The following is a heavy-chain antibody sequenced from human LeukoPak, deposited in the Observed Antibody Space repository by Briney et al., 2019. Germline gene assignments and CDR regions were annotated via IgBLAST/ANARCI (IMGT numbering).Heavy chain of an antibody. CDR2: IIPILGIA. CDR3: ASPRGTSYAFDI. CDR1: GGTFSSYA. V-gene: IGHV1-69*04. D-gene: IGHD3-10*01. Sequence: SVKVSCKASGGTFSSYAISWVRQAPGQGLEWMGRIIPILGIANYAQKFQGRVTITADKSTSTAYMELSSLRSEDTAVYYCASPRGTSYAFDIWGQGTMVTVSS. J-gene: IGHJ3*02.